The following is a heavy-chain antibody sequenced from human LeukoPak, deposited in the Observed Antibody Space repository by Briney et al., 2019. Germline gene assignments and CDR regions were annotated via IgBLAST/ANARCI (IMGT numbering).Heavy chain of an antibody. CDR2: IYSGGST. D-gene: IGHD6-19*01. Sequence: PGGSLRLSCAASGFTVSSNYMNWVRQAPGKGLEWVSVIYSGGSTYYADSVKGRFTISRDNSENTLYLQMNSLRAEDTAVYYCARGTSGWSPFDYWGQGTQVTVSS. CDR1: GFTVSSNY. J-gene: IGHJ4*02. CDR3: ARGTSGWSPFDY. V-gene: IGHV3-66*02.